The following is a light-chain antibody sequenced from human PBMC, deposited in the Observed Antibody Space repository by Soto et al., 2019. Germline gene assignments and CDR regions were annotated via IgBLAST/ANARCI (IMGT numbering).Light chain of an antibody. CDR3: QVWGSEIERVV. CDR2: DDR. Sequence: SYELTQSPSVSVAPGQTAKITCGGNSIGRKSVHWYQQKPGQAPVLVVYDDRDRPSGIPERFSGSNSGNMATLSIGRVEAGDEADYYCQVWGSEIERVVIGGGTKLTVL. V-gene: IGLV3-21*02. CDR1: SIGRKS. J-gene: IGLJ2*01.